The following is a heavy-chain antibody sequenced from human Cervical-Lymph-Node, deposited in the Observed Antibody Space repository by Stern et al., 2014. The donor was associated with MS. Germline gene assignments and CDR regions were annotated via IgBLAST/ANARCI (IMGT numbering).Heavy chain of an antibody. CDR1: GYTLSEIS. CDR3: ATHRGRVTYYYGMDV. J-gene: IGHJ6*02. Sequence: QVQLVQSGAEVKKPGASVKVSCKVSGYTLSEISMHWVRQAPGKGLEWMGGFDPDIGESSYAQKFQGRVTMAEDRSTDTAYMELSSLRSEDTAVYYCATHRGRVTYYYGMDVWGQGTTVTVSS. V-gene: IGHV1-24*01. CDR2: FDPDIGES. D-gene: IGHD2-21*02.